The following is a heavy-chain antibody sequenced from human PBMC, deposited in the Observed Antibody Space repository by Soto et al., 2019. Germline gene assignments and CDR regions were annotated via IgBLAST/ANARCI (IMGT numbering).Heavy chain of an antibody. J-gene: IGHJ5*02. D-gene: IGHD2-2*01. CDR1: GFTFSSYA. CDR2: ISGSGGST. V-gene: IGHV3-23*01. CDR3: AKGYCSSTSCPGWDFDP. Sequence: GGSLRLSCAASGFTFSSYAMSWVRQAPGKGLEWVSAISGSGGSTYYADSVKGRFTISRDNSKNTLYLQMNSLRAEDTAVYYCAKGYCSSTSCPGWDFDPWGQGTLVTVSS.